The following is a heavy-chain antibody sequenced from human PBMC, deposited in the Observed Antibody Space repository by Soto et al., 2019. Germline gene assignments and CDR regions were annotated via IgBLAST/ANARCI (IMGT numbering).Heavy chain of an antibody. D-gene: IGHD2-2*01. J-gene: IGHJ6*02. V-gene: IGHV4-4*02. Sequence: QVQLQESGPGLVKPSGTLSLTCAVSGGSISSSNWWSWVRQPPGKGLEWIGEIYHSGSTNYNPSLKSRVTISVDTSKNQFSLKLSSVTAADTAVYYCATAGLGYCSSTSCPEGYYYYGMDVWGQGTTVTVSS. CDR3: ATAGLGYCSSTSCPEGYYYYGMDV. CDR2: IYHSGST. CDR1: GGSISSSNW.